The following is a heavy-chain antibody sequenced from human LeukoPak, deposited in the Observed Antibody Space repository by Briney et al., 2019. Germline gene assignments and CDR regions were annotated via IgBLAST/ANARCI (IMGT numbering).Heavy chain of an antibody. CDR2: INPSGGST. D-gene: IGHD2-15*01. V-gene: IGHV1-46*01. CDR3: ARVGLPLSGSGYFDY. Sequence: ASVKVSCKASGYTFTSYYMHWVRQAPGQGLEWMGIINPSGGSTSYAQKFQGRVTMTRDTSTSTVYMELSSLRSEDTAVFYCARVGLPLSGSGYFDYWGQGTLVTVSS. CDR1: GYTFTSYY. J-gene: IGHJ4*02.